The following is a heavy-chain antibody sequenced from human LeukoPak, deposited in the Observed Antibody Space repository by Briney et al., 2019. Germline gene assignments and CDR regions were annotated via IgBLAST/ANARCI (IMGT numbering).Heavy chain of an antibody. D-gene: IGHD6-19*01. J-gene: IGHJ4*02. CDR1: GGSISSYY. Sequence: SETLSLTCTVSGGSISSYYWSWIRQPPGKGLEWIGYIYYSGSTNYNPSLKSRVTISVDTSKNQFSLKLSSVTAADTAVYYCARLRIAVGGFDYWGQGTLLTVSS. V-gene: IGHV4-59*01. CDR3: ARLRIAVGGFDY. CDR2: IYYSGST.